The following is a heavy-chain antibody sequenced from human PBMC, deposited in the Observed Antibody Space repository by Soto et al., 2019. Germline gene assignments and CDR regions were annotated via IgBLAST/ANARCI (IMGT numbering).Heavy chain of an antibody. V-gene: IGHV4-59*01. CDR3: AGLRGYAGSPIDY. CDR1: GGSIISGY. Sequence: PSETLSLTWTVSGGSIISGYWSWIRQPPGKGLEWIGYISYSGNTNYNPSLKSRATMSVDPPKNQFSLRLSSVTTADTAVYYCAGLRGYAGSPIDYWGQGTLVTVSS. CDR2: ISYSGNT. D-gene: IGHD2-15*01. J-gene: IGHJ4*02.